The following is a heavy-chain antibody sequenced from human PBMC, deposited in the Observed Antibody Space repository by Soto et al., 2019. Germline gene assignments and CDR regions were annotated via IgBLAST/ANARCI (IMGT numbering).Heavy chain of an antibody. CDR3: TPDYYSANTVVRCYY. V-gene: IGHV3-15*07. D-gene: IGHD3-10*01. J-gene: IGHJ4*02. CDR1: GFFFSSAW. CDR2: IKSKINGGTA. Sequence: PGGSLTLACPVSGFFFSSAWLNWVRQVPGKGLEWVGRIKSKINGGTAYYAAPVQGRFAVSRDDKKNMAFLQMNSIKTEDTGIYCSTPDYYSANTVVRCYYWGQGTVVTVSS.